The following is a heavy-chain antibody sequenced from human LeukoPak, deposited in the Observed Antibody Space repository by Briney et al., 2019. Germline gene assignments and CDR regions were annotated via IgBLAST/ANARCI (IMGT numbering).Heavy chain of an antibody. J-gene: IGHJ4*02. D-gene: IGHD1-7*01. V-gene: IGHV4-39*01. CDR2: IYYSGST. Sequence: GSLRLSCAASGFTFSNYAMSWVRQAPGKGLEWIGSIYYSGSTFYNPSLKSRVTISVDTPKNQFSLKVTSVTAADTSVYYCARLPELLNDPFDYWGQGTLVTVSS. CDR1: GFTFSNYA. CDR3: ARLPELLNDPFDY.